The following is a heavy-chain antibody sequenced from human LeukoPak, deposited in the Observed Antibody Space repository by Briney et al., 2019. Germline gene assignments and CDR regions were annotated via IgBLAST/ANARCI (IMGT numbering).Heavy chain of an antibody. J-gene: IGHJ4*02. CDR1: GFTFSSYS. CDR3: VRGGSYYDGSGYTLLYY. CDR2: ISSSSSYI. D-gene: IGHD3-22*01. Sequence: GGSLRLSCAASGFTFSSYSMNWVRQAPGKGLEWVSSISSSSSYIYYADSVKGRFTISRDNAKNSLYLQMNSLRAEDTAVYYCVRGGSYYDGSGYTLLYYWGQGTLVTVSS. V-gene: IGHV3-21*04.